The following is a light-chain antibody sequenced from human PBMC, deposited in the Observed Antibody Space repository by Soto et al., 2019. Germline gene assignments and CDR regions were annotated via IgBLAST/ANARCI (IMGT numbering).Light chain of an antibody. CDR2: WAS. J-gene: IGKJ1*01. CDR1: QSVLYSSNNKNY. Sequence: DIVMTQSPDSLAVSLGETATINCKSSQSVLYSSNNKNYLAWYQQKSGQPPKLLIYWASTRESGVPDRFSGSGSGADITLTISSLQAEDVAVYYCEQYYSPWTFGRGTKVEIK. CDR3: EQYYSPWT. V-gene: IGKV4-1*01.